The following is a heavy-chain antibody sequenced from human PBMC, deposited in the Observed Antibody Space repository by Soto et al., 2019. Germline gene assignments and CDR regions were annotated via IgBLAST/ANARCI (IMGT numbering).Heavy chain of an antibody. D-gene: IGHD3-10*01. Sequence: GASVKVSCKASGYTFTSYAISWVRQAPGQGLEWMGWIIPIFGTANYAQKFQGRVTITADESTSTAYMELSSLRSEDTAVYYCARGVRGGHYYGMDVWGQGTTVTVSS. CDR2: IIPIFGTA. CDR3: ARGVRGGHYYGMDV. CDR1: GYTFTSYA. J-gene: IGHJ6*02. V-gene: IGHV1-69*13.